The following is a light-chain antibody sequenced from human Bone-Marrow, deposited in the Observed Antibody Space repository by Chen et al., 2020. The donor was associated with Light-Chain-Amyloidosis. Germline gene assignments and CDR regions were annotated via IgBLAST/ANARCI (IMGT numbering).Light chain of an antibody. V-gene: IGLV2-23*02. CDR2: EVN. Sequence: QSALTQPPSGSRSPGQSITISSTGTSSDVGSYNLVSWYQQHPGKAPKFMIYEVNKRPSGVSNRFSGSKSGNTASLTISGLQAEDEADYYCCSYAGSSTLVFGGGTKVTVL. CDR3: CSYAGSSTLV. CDR1: SSDVGSYNL. J-gene: IGLJ3*02.